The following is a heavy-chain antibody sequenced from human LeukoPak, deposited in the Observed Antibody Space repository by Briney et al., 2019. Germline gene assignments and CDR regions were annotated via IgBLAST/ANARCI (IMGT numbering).Heavy chain of an antibody. CDR3: GRVKEASAFDI. CDR2: VSSCGRHM. J-gene: IGHJ3*02. Sequence: GGSLRLSCAASGFTFSSYSMHWVRQAPGKGLEWVSPVSSCGRHMFYADSVRGRFTIYRDHAKNSLYLQMKILRAGGRSVLYWGRVKEASAFDIWGQGTMVTVSS. CDR1: GFTFSSYS. V-gene: IGHV3-21*01. D-gene: IGHD5-12*01.